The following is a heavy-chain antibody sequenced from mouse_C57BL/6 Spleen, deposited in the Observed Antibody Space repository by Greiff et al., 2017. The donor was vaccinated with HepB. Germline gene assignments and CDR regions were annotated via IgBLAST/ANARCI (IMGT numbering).Heavy chain of an antibody. CDR3: ARYDYDGGDAY. Sequence: QVQLQQSGPELVEPGASVKISCKASGYAFSSSWMNWVKQRPGKGLEWIGRIYPGDGDTNYNGKFKGKATLTADKSSSTAYMQLSSLTSEDSAVYFCARYDYDGGDAYWGQGTLVTVSA. V-gene: IGHV1-82*01. J-gene: IGHJ3*01. CDR1: GYAFSSSW. CDR2: IYPGDGDT. D-gene: IGHD2-4*01.